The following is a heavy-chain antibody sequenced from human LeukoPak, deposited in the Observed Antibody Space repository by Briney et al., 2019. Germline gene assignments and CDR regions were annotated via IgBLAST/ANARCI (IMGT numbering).Heavy chain of an antibody. CDR3: VIGRGWQPDY. J-gene: IGHJ4*02. V-gene: IGHV4-59*11. D-gene: IGHD3-10*01. Sequence: SETLSLTCTVSGGSIGSHYYNWMRQPPGKGLEWIGLVHYSGSTNYNPSLKSRVSISADTPKNQFSLNLTSVTAADTAVYYCVIGRGWQPDYWGQGILVTVSS. CDR1: GGSIGSHY. CDR2: VHYSGST.